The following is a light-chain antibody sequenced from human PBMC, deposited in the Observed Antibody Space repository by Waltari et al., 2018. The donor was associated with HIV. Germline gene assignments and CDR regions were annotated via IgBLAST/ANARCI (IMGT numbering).Light chain of an antibody. Sequence: EIVMTQSPATLSVSLGARATLSCGASPGVGSNLALFQQKPGQAPRLLIYGASTSATGVPARFSGRGSVTEFTLTISSLQSEDFAVYYWQQYRGTFGQGTKVEIK. V-gene: IGKV3-15*01. CDR1: PGVGSN. CDR3: QQYRGT. J-gene: IGKJ1*01. CDR2: GAS.